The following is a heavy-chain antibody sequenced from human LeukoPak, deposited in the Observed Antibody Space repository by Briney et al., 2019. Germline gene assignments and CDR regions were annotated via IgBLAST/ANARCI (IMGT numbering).Heavy chain of an antibody. CDR2: ISGSGGST. D-gene: IGHD1-26*01. Sequence: SLRLSCAASGFTFSSYGMSRVRKAPGKGLVFDTVISGSGGSTYYADSVKGRFTISRDNSKNTLYLQMNSLRAEDTAVYYCAKDVGHNWFDPWGQGTLVTVSS. J-gene: IGHJ5*02. CDR1: GFTFSSYG. CDR3: AKDVGHNWFDP. V-gene: IGHV3-23*01.